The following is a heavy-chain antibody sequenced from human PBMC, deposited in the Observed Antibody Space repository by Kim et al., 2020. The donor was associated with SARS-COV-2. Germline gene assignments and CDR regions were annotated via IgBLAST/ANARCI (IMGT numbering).Heavy chain of an antibody. J-gene: IGHJ4*02. Sequence: GGSLRLSCVASGFTFSSYAMNWVRQAPGKGLEWVSGISGGGGSTSYADSVKGRFTISRDSSKNMVYLQMNSLRAEDTAVYYCAKVLRMTTQTGGVDFFDYWGRGTLVTVSS. CDR3: AKVLRMTTQTGGVDFFDY. CDR2: ISGGGGST. D-gene: IGHD4-17*01. CDR1: GFTFSSYA. V-gene: IGHV3-23*01.